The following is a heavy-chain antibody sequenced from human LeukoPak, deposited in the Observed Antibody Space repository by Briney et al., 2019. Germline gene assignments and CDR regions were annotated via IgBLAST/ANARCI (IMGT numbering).Heavy chain of an antibody. CDR2: IYTSGST. J-gene: IGHJ4*02. D-gene: IGHD4-17*01. Sequence: SETLSLTCTVSGGSISSYYWSWIRQPAGKGLEWIGRIYTSGSTNYNPSLKSRVTMSVDTSKNQFSLKLSSVTAADTAVYYCARWDDYGDHFDYWGQETLVTVSS. CDR3: ARWDDYGDHFDY. CDR1: GGSISSYY. V-gene: IGHV4-4*07.